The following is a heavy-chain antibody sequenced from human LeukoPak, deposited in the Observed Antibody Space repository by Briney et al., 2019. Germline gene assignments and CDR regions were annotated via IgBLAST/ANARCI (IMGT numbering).Heavy chain of an antibody. J-gene: IGHJ4*02. CDR2: IFPSGGEI. CDR3: ATYRQVLLPFGS. Sequence: GGSLRLSCAASGFTFSTFAMLWVRQPPGKGLEWVSSIFPSGGEIHYADSVRGRFTISRDNSKSILSLQMNSLRAEDTAIYYCATYRQVLLPFGSWGQGTLVTVSS. V-gene: IGHV3-23*01. CDR1: GFTFSTFA. D-gene: IGHD5-18*01.